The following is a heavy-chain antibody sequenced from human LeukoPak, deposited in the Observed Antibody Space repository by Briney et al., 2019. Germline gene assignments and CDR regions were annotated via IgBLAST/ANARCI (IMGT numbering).Heavy chain of an antibody. Sequence: TGGSLRLSCAASGFTFSSYSMNWVRQAPGKGLEWISYISSSSKNIYYADSVKGRFTISRDNAKNSLYLQMNSLRDEDTAVYYCARDTGSYSVGWFDTWGQGTLVTVSS. V-gene: IGHV3-48*02. CDR2: ISSSSKNI. D-gene: IGHD1-26*01. CDR3: ARDTGSYSVGWFDT. CDR1: GFTFSSYS. J-gene: IGHJ5*02.